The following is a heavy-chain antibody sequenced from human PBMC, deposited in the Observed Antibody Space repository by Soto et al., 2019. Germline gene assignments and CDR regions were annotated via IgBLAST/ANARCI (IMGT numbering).Heavy chain of an antibody. Sequence: ASVKVSCKASGYTFTGYYMHWVRQAPGQGLEWMGWINPNSGGTNYAQKLQGWVTMTRDTSISTAYMELRSLRSDDTAVYYCARDREGIAARQHYYYGMDVWGQGTTVTVSS. V-gene: IGHV1-2*04. CDR1: GYTFTGYY. D-gene: IGHD6-6*01. CDR3: ARDREGIAARQHYYYGMDV. CDR2: INPNSGGT. J-gene: IGHJ6*02.